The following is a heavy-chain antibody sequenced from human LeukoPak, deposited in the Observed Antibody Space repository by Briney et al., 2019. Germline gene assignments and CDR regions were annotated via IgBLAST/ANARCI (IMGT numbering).Heavy chain of an antibody. CDR2: IYSGGST. CDR3: ARDSSSGFDY. D-gene: IGHD6-19*01. J-gene: IGHJ4*02. V-gene: IGHV3-53*01. Sequence: GGSLRLSCAASGFTFSDYYMSWIRQAPGKGLEWVSVIYSGGSTYYADSVKGRFTISRDNSKNTLYLQMNSLRAEDTAVYYCARDSSSGFDYWGQGTLVTVSS. CDR1: GFTFSDYY.